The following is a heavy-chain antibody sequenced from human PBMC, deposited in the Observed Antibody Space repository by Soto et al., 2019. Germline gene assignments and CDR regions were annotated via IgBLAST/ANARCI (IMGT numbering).Heavy chain of an antibody. Sequence: QVQLVQSGAEVRKPGASVTVSCRSSGDSFNDYYIHWVRQAPGQGFEWMGWINPNGGVTKYAQKFQAWVRMTRDTSIRTVYMQLSRLRSDDTAVYYCARESGGATATLDYYYFYMDVWGTGTTVTVSS. CDR3: ARESGGATATLDYYYFYMDV. J-gene: IGHJ6*03. V-gene: IGHV1-2*04. CDR1: GDSFNDYY. CDR2: INPNGGVT. D-gene: IGHD5-12*01.